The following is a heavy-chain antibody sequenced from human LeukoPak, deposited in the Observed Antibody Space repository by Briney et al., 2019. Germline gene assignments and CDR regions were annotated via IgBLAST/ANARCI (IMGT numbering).Heavy chain of an antibody. CDR1: GGTFSSYA. V-gene: IGHV1-69*04. D-gene: IGHD2-2*02. Sequence: ASVKVSCKASGGTFSSYAISWVRQAPGQGLEWMGRIIPIFGIANYAQKFQGRVTITADKSTSTAYMELSSLRSEDTAVYYCARETREDIVVVPAAILDGMDVWGQGTTVTVSS. CDR3: ARETREDIVVVPAAILDGMDV. J-gene: IGHJ6*02. CDR2: IIPIFGIA.